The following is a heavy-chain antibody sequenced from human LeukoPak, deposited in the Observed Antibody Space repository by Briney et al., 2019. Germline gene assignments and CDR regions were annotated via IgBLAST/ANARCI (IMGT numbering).Heavy chain of an antibody. CDR3: AREAITMVRGVFINQYYFDY. CDR1: GFTFSNYW. D-gene: IGHD3-10*01. CDR2: IKQDGSEK. V-gene: IGHV3-7*01. Sequence: GGSLRLSCAASGFTFSNYWMSWVRRAPGKGLEWVANIKQDGSEKYYVDSVTGRFTISRDNAKNSLYLQMNSLRAEDTAVYYCAREAITMVRGVFINQYYFDYWGQGNLVTVSS. J-gene: IGHJ4*02.